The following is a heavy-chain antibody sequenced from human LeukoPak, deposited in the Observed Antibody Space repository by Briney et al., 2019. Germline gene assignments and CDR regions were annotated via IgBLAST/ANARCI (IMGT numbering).Heavy chain of an antibody. J-gene: IGHJ5*02. CDR1: GFTFSSYR. Sequence: GGSLRLSCAASGFTFSSYRMSWVRQAPGKGLEWVANIKQDGSEKYYVDSVKGRFTISRDNAKNSLYLQMNSLRAEDTAVYYCARYIAGANWFDPWGQGTLVTVSS. CDR3: ARYIAGANWFDP. D-gene: IGHD5-12*01. CDR2: IKQDGSEK. V-gene: IGHV3-7*03.